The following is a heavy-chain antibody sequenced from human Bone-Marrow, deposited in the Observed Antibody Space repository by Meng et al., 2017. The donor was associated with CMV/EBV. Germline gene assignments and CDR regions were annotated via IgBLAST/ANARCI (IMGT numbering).Heavy chain of an antibody. V-gene: IGHV3-15*06. CDR2: VLSKASGGTT. J-gene: IGHJ3*01. CDR1: GFTFSSAW. D-gene: IGHD6-13*01. CDR3: TTGQFVFCSSSTCRNAVDL. Sequence: GGSLRLSCAASGFTFSSAWMSWVRLAPGKGLEWVGRVLSKASGGTTHYAAPVKGRFIVSRDDSKNILYLQMNSLKTEDTAVYFCTTGQFVFCSSSTCRNAVDLWGQGTTVTVSS.